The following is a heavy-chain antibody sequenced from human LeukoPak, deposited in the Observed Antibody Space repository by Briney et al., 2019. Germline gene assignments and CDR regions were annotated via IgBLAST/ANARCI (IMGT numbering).Heavy chain of an antibody. CDR1: GGSISSSSYY. CDR2: IYYSGST. V-gene: IGHV4-39*07. Sequence: SETLSLTCTVSGGSISSSSYYWGWIRQPPGKGLEWIGSIYYSGSTYYNPSLKSRVTISVDTSKNQFSLKLSSVTAADTAVYYCARPGYSSSWYQSGHFDYWGQGTLVTVSS. CDR3: ARPGYSSSWYQSGHFDY. J-gene: IGHJ4*02. D-gene: IGHD6-13*01.